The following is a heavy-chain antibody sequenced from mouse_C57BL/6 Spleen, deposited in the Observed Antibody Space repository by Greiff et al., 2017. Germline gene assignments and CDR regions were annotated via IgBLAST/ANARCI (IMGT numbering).Heavy chain of an antibody. J-gene: IGHJ2*01. V-gene: IGHV1-80*01. CDR1: GYAFSRYW. CDR3: ARLYYDPYYFDY. D-gene: IGHD2-4*01. Sequence: QVQLQQSGAELVKPGASVKISCKASGYAFSRYWMNWVKQRPGKGLEWIGQLYPGDGDTNYNGKFKGKATLTADKSSSTAYMQLSSLTSEDSAVYFCARLYYDPYYFDYWGQGTTLTVSS. CDR2: LYPGDGDT.